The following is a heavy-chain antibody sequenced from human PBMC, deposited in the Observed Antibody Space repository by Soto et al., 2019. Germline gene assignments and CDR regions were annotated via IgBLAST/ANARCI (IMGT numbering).Heavy chain of an antibody. CDR2: IYSNGDT. V-gene: IGHV4-31*03. J-gene: IGHJ6*02. D-gene: IGHD6-6*01. Sequence: PSETLSLTCSVSSDSMNSGGYYWSWIRQHPGKGLEWIGYIYSNGDTYYNPSLKSRVTISVDTSKNQFSLNLTSVTAADTAVYYWARRGGSSSGYYYYATDGWGQGTTVTDSS. CDR1: SDSMNSGGYY. CDR3: ARRGGSSSGYYYYATDG.